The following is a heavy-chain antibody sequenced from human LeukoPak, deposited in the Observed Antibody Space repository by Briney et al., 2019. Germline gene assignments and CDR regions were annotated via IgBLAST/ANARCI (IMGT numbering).Heavy chain of an antibody. CDR3: ARNIAVAGRSPLTDY. V-gene: IGHV3-23*01. J-gene: IGHJ4*02. CDR2: ISGSGGST. Sequence: GGSLRLSCAASGFTFSSYAMSWVRQAPGKGLEWVSAISGSGGSTYYADSVKGRFTISRDNSKNTLYLQMNSLRAEDTAVYYCARNIAVAGRSPLTDYWGQGTLVTVSS. D-gene: IGHD6-19*01. CDR1: GFTFSSYA.